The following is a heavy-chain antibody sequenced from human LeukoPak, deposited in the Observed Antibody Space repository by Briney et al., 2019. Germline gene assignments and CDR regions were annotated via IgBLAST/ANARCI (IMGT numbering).Heavy chain of an antibody. V-gene: IGHV3-21*01. Sequence: PGGSLRLSCAASGFTFSTYTMNWVRQAPGKGLEWVSAISGSSSNIYYADSVKGRFTISRDNAKNSLCLQMNSLTADDTAVYYCVRIPNSANFPNWFEPWGQGTLVTVSS. CDR1: GFTFSTYT. CDR2: ISGSSSNI. J-gene: IGHJ5*02. D-gene: IGHD4/OR15-4a*01. CDR3: VRIPNSANFPNWFEP.